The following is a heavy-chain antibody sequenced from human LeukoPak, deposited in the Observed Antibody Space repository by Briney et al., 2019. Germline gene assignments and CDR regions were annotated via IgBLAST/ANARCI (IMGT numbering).Heavy chain of an antibody. V-gene: IGHV4-4*07. Sequence: SETLSLTCNVSGGSISSYYWSWIRQPAGKGLEWIGRTYTSGSTSYNPSLKSRVTMSLDTSKIQFSLKLTSVTAADTAVYYCARGPLGTSLYYYAMDVWGQGTTVTVSS. CDR3: ARGPLGTSLYYYAMDV. CDR1: GGSISSYY. D-gene: IGHD1-1*01. J-gene: IGHJ6*02. CDR2: TYTSGST.